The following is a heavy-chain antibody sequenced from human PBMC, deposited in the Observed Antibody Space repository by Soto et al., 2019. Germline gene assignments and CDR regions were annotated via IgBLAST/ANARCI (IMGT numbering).Heavy chain of an antibody. V-gene: IGHV4-31*03. CDR1: GGSISSGGYY. J-gene: IGHJ6*02. D-gene: IGHD3-10*01. CDR3: ARLGFTNKFGMDV. Sequence: QVQLQESGPGLVKPSQTLSLTCTVSGGSISSGGYYWSWIRQHPGKGLEWIGYIYYSGSTYYNPSLESRVTVSVETSKTQFSLNLSSVTAADTAVYYCARLGFTNKFGMDVWGQGTTVTVSS. CDR2: IYYSGST.